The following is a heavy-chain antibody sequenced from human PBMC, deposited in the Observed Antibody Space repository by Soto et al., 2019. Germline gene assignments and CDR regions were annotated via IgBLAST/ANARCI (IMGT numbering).Heavy chain of an antibody. CDR2: ISWNSGSI. J-gene: IGHJ4*02. Sequence: EVQLVESGGGLVQPGRSLRLSCAASGFTFDDYAMHWVRQAPGKGLEWVSGISWNSGSIGYADSVKGRFTISRDNAKNSLYLRVNSLRSEDTAWYYCAKGEGSSGYYSLFDYWGQGTLVSVSS. D-gene: IGHD3-22*01. V-gene: IGHV3-9*01. CDR3: AKGEGSSGYYSLFDY. CDR1: GFTFDDYA.